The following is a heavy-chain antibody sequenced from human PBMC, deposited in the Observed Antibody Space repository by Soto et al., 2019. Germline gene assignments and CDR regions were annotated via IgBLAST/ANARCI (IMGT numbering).Heavy chain of an antibody. Sequence: QVQLVQSGAEVKKPGASVKVSCKASGYTFTSSDINWVRQATGQGLEWMGWMDPHSGNTAYAQKFQGRLTMTRDTSISTAYMELSSLRSEDTAVYYCARGVPLDYWGQGTLVTVSS. V-gene: IGHV1-8*01. J-gene: IGHJ4*02. CDR1: GYTFTSSD. CDR2: MDPHSGNT. CDR3: ARGVPLDY.